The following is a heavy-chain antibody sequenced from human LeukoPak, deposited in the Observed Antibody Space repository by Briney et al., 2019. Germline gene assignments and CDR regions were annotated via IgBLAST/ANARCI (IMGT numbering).Heavy chain of an antibody. CDR3: ARNLRAPYYGDYSGRFAFDI. J-gene: IGHJ3*02. CDR2: IYTSGST. CDR1: GGSISSYY. Sequence: PSETLSLTCTVSGGSISSYYWSWIRQPAGKGLEWIGRIYTSGSTNYNPSLKSRVTMSVDTSKNQFSLKLSSVTAADTAVYYCARNLRAPYYGDYSGRFAFDIWGQGTMVTVSS. V-gene: IGHV4-4*07. D-gene: IGHD4-17*01.